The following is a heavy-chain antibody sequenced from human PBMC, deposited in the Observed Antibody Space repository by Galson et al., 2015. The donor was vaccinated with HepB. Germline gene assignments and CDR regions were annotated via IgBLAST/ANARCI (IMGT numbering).Heavy chain of an antibody. V-gene: IGHV1-18*01. Sequence: SVKVSCKASGYTFPKYGITWVRQAPGQGPEWMGWISAYNGNTNYAQKLQGRVTMTTDTSTSTAYMEVRSLKSDDTAVYYCAREGMEYSNGWYLDYWGRGTLVTVSS. D-gene: IGHD6-19*01. CDR2: ISAYNGNT. CDR3: AREGMEYSNGWYLDY. CDR1: GYTFPKYG. J-gene: IGHJ4*02.